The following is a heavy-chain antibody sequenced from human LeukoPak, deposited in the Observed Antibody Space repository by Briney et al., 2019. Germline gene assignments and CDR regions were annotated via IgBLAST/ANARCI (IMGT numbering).Heavy chain of an antibody. CDR1: GGTFSSYA. Sequence: ASVKVSCKASGGTFSSYAISWVRQAPGQGLEWMGGIIPIFGTANYAQKFQGRVTITTDESTSTAYMELSSLRSEDTAVYYCAREARGVRGVIPPYYYYCYMDVWGKGTTVTVSS. J-gene: IGHJ6*03. D-gene: IGHD3-10*01. V-gene: IGHV1-69*05. CDR3: AREARGVRGVIPPYYYYCYMDV. CDR2: IIPIFGTA.